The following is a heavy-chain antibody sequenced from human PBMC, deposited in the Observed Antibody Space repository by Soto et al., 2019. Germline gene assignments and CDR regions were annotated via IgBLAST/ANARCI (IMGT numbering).Heavy chain of an antibody. V-gene: IGHV5-51*03. Sequence: EVQLVQSGAEVKKPGESLKISCKGSGYSFTSYWIGWVRQMPGKGLEWMGTIYPGESDTRYSPSLQGQVTISAAKSISNAYLQWSSLKASDTAMYYCARLRGPRWGDFDWSNNWFDPWGQGTLVTVSS. CDR1: GYSFTSYW. CDR2: IYPGESDT. D-gene: IGHD3-9*01. J-gene: IGHJ5*02. CDR3: ARLRGPRWGDFDWSNNWFDP.